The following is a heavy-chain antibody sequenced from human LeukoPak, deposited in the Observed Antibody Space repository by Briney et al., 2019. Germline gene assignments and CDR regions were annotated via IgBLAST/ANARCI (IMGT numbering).Heavy chain of an antibody. CDR1: GGSISSYY. Sequence: PSETLSHTCTVSGGSISSYYWSWIRQPPGKGLEWIGYIYYSGSTNYNPSLKSRVTISVDTSKNQFSLKLSSVTAADTAVYYCARDSSSWYFGYWGQGTLVTVSS. CDR3: ARDSSSWYFGY. J-gene: IGHJ4*02. D-gene: IGHD6-13*01. CDR2: IYYSGST. V-gene: IGHV4-59*01.